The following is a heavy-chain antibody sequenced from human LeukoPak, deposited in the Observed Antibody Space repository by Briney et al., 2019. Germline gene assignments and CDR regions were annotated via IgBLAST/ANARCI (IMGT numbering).Heavy chain of an antibody. J-gene: IGHJ6*02. Sequence: GGSLRLSCAASGFTFSSYAMSWVRQAPGKGLEWVSAISGSGGSTYYADSVKGRFTISRDNAKNSLYLQMNSLRAEDTAVYYCARLFAVPAATGLTYYYYGMDVWGQGTTVTVSS. CDR2: ISGSGGST. CDR1: GFTFSSYA. CDR3: ARLFAVPAATGLTYYYYGMDV. V-gene: IGHV3-23*01. D-gene: IGHD2-2*01.